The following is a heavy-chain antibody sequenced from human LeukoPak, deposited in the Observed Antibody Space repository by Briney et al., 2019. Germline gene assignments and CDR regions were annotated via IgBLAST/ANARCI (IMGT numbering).Heavy chain of an antibody. V-gene: IGHV3-30*18. CDR2: ISHDGSGK. J-gene: IGHJ4*02. CDR1: GFTFSSYG. CDR3: AQAQPPSSIVAAYPDY. Sequence: GGSLRLSCAASGFTFSSYGMHWVRQAPGKGLEWLAGISHDGSGKYHADSVKGRVTISRDNSKNTLSLQMNGLRPEDTAVYYCAQAQPPSSIVAAYPDYWGQGTLVTVSS. D-gene: IGHD6-13*01.